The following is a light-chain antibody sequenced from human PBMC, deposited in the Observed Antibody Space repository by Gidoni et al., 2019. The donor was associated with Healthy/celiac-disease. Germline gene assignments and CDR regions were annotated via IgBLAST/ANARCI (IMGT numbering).Light chain of an antibody. V-gene: IGKV1-27*01. CDR2: AES. Sequence: DIQMTQSPSSLSASVGDKVTITGRSSQGMSKYVAWYQQTPLKVPKLLIYAESTLQSGVPLRFSGSGYGTDFTLSSSSLKPYAVATYYRHNYYSALWTFGQGTKVEIK. CDR3: HNYYSALWT. J-gene: IGKJ1*01. CDR1: QGMSKY.